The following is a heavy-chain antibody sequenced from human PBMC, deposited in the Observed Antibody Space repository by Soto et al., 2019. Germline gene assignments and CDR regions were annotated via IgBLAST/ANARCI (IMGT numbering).Heavy chain of an antibody. Sequence: EVQLVESGGGLVKPGGSLRLSCAASGFTFSSYSMNWVRQAPGKGLEWVSSISSSSSYIYYADSVKGRFTISRDNAKNSLYLQMNSLRAEDTAVYYCARDADYGDYLFGGNWFDPWGQGTLVTVSS. CDR1: GFTFSSYS. J-gene: IGHJ5*02. V-gene: IGHV3-21*01. CDR2: ISSSSSYI. CDR3: ARDADYGDYLFGGNWFDP. D-gene: IGHD4-17*01.